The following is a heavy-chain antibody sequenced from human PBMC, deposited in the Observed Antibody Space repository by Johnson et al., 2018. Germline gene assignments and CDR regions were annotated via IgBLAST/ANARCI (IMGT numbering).Heavy chain of an antibody. J-gene: IGHJ3*02. CDR3: SNTHVEMATIGCAFDI. D-gene: IGHD5-24*01. Sequence: QVQLVQSGGGVVQPGRSLRLSCAASGFTFSSYGMHWVRQAPGKGLEWVAVISYDGSNKYYADSVNGRFTISRNNSKNTLSLQMKRLRAEDSAVYYCSNTHVEMATIGCAFDIWGQGTMVTVSS. CDR1: GFTFSSYG. CDR2: ISYDGSNK. V-gene: IGHV3-30*18.